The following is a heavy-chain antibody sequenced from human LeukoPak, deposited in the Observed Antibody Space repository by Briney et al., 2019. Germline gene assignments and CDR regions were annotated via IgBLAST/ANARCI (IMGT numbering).Heavy chain of an antibody. J-gene: IGHJ4*02. D-gene: IGHD5-24*01. CDR3: ARGAGYNYPYYFDY. V-gene: IGHV3-53*01. Sequence: GGSLRLSCAASGFTVSSNYMNWVRQAPGKGLEWVSVIYGGGDIYYADSVKGRFTISRDNSKNTLYLQMNSLRAEDTAVYYCARGAGYNYPYYFDYWGQGTLVTASS. CDR2: IYGGGDI. CDR1: GFTVSSNY.